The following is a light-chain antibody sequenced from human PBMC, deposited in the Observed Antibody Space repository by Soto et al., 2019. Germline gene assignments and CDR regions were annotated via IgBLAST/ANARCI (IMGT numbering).Light chain of an antibody. J-gene: IGKJ4*01. V-gene: IGKV3-20*01. CDR1: QSITSKF. CDR3: QQYGGSPTLA. Sequence: EIVLTQSPATLSLSSGQGATLSCRASQSITSKFVAWYQQRPGQPPRLLIYAASTRASGIPDRFNGSGSETDFTLTISRLEPEDFAVYYCQQYGGSPTLAFGGGTKVEI. CDR2: AAS.